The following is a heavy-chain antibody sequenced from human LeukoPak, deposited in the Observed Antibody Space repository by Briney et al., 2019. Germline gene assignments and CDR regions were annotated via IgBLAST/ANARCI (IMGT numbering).Heavy chain of an antibody. Sequence: ASVKVSCKASGGTFSSYAISWVRQAPGQGPEWMGGIIPIFGTANYAQKFQGRVTITADESTSTAYMELSSLRSEDTAVYYCARDGGGSYYIFDYWGQGTLVTVSS. D-gene: IGHD1-26*01. V-gene: IGHV1-69*13. CDR2: IIPIFGTA. J-gene: IGHJ4*02. CDR3: ARDGGGSYYIFDY. CDR1: GGTFSSYA.